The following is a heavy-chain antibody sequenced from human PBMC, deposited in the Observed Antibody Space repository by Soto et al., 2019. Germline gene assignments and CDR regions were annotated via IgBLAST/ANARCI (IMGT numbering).Heavy chain of an antibody. D-gene: IGHD3-22*01. V-gene: IGHV1-69*13. Sequence: SVKVSCKASGGTFSSYAISWVRQAPGQGLEWMGGIIPIFGTASYAQKFQGRVTITADESTSTAYMELSSLRSEDTAVYYCAAVIRHYYYYYGMDVWGQGTTVTVSS. CDR3: AAVIRHYYYYYGMDV. CDR2: IIPIFGTA. CDR1: GGTFSSYA. J-gene: IGHJ6*02.